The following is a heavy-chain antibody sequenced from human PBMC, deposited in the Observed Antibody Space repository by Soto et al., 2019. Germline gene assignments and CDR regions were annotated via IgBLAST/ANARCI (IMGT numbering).Heavy chain of an antibody. Sequence: QVQLVQSGGEVKKPGASVKVSCKTSGYTFSKFGISWARQVPGQGLEWVGWITPYDGSTNFAQKLQGRVSLTLDTSTDTAYLELRSLWSDDTAVYYCARSWFRTDKPDAWGQGTLFTVCS. J-gene: IGHJ5*02. CDR2: ITPYDGST. V-gene: IGHV1-18*01. CDR3: ARSWFRTDKPDA. D-gene: IGHD3-22*01. CDR1: GYTFSKFG.